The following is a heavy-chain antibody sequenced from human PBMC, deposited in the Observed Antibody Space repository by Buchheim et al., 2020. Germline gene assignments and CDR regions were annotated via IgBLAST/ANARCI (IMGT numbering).Heavy chain of an antibody. Sequence: EVQLVQSGAEVKKPGESLRISCKGSGYSFTSYWISWVRQMPGKGLEWMGRIDPSDSYTNYSPSFQGHVTISADRSISTAYLQWSSLKASDTAMYYCARRAPLAAAGTYYYYYGMDVWGQGTT. V-gene: IGHV5-10-1*03. D-gene: IGHD6-13*01. CDR3: ARRAPLAAAGTYYYYYGMDV. CDR1: GYSFTSYW. CDR2: IDPSDSYT. J-gene: IGHJ6*02.